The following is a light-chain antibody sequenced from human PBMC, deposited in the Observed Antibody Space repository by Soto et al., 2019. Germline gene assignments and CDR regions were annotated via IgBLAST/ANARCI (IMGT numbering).Light chain of an antibody. Sequence: QSALTQPASVSGSPGQSITITCTGTSSDVGGYNFVSWYQQHPGKAPKLMIYEVSHRPSGVSNRFSGSKSANTASLTISGLQADDEGDYYCSSYTSGSTTVFGTGTKLTVL. V-gene: IGLV2-14*01. CDR1: SSDVGGYNF. CDR3: SSYTSGSTTV. CDR2: EVS. J-gene: IGLJ1*01.